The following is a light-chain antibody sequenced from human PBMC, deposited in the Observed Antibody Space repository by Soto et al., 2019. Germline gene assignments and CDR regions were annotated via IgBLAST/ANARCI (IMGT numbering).Light chain of an antibody. CDR2: ASV. Sequence: VLTQSPGSLSWSPGERATRSCKTSQSDGSNFVAWYQQKPGQAPRLLIYASVQRATGIPDRFSGSASGTNFTLTITRLQPEDFAVYYCQLYANSPPFRQGTRWRL. CDR1: QSDGSNF. V-gene: IGKV3-20*01. J-gene: IGKJ5*01. CDR3: QLYANSPP.